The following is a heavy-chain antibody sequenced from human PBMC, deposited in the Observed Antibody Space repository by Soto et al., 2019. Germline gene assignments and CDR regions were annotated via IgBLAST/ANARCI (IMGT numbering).Heavy chain of an antibody. D-gene: IGHD4-17*01. CDR1: GYSFTSYW. V-gene: IGHV5-10-1*01. Sequence: PGESLKISCKGSGYSFTSYWISWVRQMPGKGLEWMGRIDPSDSYTNYSPSFQGHVTISADKSISTAYLQWSSLKASDTAMYYCARRGIGDYVSYYGMDVWGQGTTVTVSS. CDR3: ARRGIGDYVSYYGMDV. J-gene: IGHJ6*02. CDR2: IDPSDSYT.